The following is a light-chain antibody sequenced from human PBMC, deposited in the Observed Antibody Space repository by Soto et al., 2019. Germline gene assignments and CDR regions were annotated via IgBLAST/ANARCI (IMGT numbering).Light chain of an antibody. CDR2: GAS. CDR1: QRVSSN. Sequence: EIVMTQSPATLSVSPGERATLSCRASQRVSSNLAWYQQKPGQAPTLLIYGASTRANGIPARFSGSGSGTEFPLTSSSLKSEDFAVYYWQQYNNWPTFGQGTKLAIK. J-gene: IGKJ2*01. V-gene: IGKV3D-15*01. CDR3: QQYNNWPT.